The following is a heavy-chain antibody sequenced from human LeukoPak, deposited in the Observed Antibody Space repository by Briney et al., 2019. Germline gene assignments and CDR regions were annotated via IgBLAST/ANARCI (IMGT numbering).Heavy chain of an antibody. CDR1: GFTFSSYS. J-gene: IGHJ4*02. CDR3: ARDRPDGYNSYYFDY. D-gene: IGHD5-24*01. CDR2: ISSSSSYI. V-gene: IGHV3-21*01. Sequence: GGSLRLSXAASGFTFSSYSMNWIRQAPGKGLEWVSSISSSSSYIYYADSVKGRFTISRDNAKNSLYLQMNSLRAEDTAVYYCARDRPDGYNSYYFDYWGQGTLVTVSS.